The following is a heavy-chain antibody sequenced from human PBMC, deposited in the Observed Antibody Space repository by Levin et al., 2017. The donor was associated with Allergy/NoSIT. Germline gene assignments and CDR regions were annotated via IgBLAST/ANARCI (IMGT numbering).Heavy chain of an antibody. CDR1: GFAFNTFA. V-gene: IGHV3-23*01. Sequence: QPGESLKISCAASGFAFNTFAMNWVRQAPGQGLEWVSSVSDGGDYTFYTDSVKGRFIISRDNSKNTIYLQMNSLRAEDTALYFCAKDDGAAYYSFDCWGQGTLVTVSA. CDR2: VSDGGDYT. J-gene: IGHJ4*02. D-gene: IGHD1-26*01. CDR3: AKDDGAAYYSFDC.